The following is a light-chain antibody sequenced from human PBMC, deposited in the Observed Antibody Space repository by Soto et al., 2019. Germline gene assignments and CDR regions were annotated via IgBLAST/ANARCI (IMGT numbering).Light chain of an antibody. CDR1: QDIIRY. V-gene: IGKV1-9*01. J-gene: IGKJ1*01. CDR3: QQLKGFPRT. CDR2: AAS. Sequence: DIQLTQAPSFLSASVGDSVTITCRASQDIIRYLAWYQQKPGKAPKLLIYAASTLQSGVPSRFSGSGSGTEFSLTITSLQPEDFATYSCQQLKGFPRTFGQGTKVEIK.